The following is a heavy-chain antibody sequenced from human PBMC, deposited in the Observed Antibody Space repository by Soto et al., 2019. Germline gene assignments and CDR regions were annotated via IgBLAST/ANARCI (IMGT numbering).Heavy chain of an antibody. Sequence: ASVKVSCKVSGYTLTELSMHWVRQAPGKGLEWMGGFDPEDGETIYAQKFQGRVTMTEDTSTDTAYMELSSLRSEDTAVYYCATRGHRVATIGKYYFDYWGQGTLVTVSS. CDR1: GYTLTELS. CDR2: FDPEDGET. V-gene: IGHV1-24*01. D-gene: IGHD5-12*01. J-gene: IGHJ4*02. CDR3: ATRGHRVATIGKYYFDY.